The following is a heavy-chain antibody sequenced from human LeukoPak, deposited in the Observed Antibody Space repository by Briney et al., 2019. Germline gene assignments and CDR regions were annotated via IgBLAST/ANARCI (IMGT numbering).Heavy chain of an antibody. CDR3: ARAPVPYYYDSSGYYPDY. D-gene: IGHD3-22*01. V-gene: IGHV1-2*02. CDR2: INPNSGGT. Sequence: ASVKVSCKASGYTFTGYYMHWVRQAPGQGLEWMGWINPNSGGTNYAQKFQSRVTMNRDTSISTAYMELSRLRSDDTAVYYCARAPVPYYYDSSGYYPDYWGQGTLVTVSS. CDR1: GYTFTGYY. J-gene: IGHJ4*02.